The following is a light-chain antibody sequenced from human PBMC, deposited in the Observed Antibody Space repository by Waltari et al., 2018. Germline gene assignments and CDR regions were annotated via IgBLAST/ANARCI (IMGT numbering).Light chain of an antibody. J-gene: IGLJ3*02. CDR1: SGSIASNY. CDR2: GEN. V-gene: IGLV6-57*04. Sequence: NFMLTQPHSVSESPGKTVTISCPRSSGSIASNYVQWYQQRPGSAPTRVSYGENQRPSGVPDRFSGSIDSSSNFASLTITGLKTGDEADYACQSYDSSNPIGVFGGGTKLTVL. CDR3: QSYDSSNPIGV.